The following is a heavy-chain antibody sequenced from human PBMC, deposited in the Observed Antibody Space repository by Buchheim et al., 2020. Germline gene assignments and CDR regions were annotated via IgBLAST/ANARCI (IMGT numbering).Heavy chain of an antibody. D-gene: IGHD6-19*01. CDR1: GFTFSSYA. J-gene: IGHJ4*02. Sequence: EVQLVESGGGLVQPGGSLRLSCAASGFTFSSYAMSCVRQAPGKGLEWVSAISDSGSHTYYADSVKGRFTFSRDTSKTPLYLQMNSLRAEDTAVYYCAKEVGTIGVAGPYFDYWGQGIL. CDR3: AKEVGTIGVAGPYFDY. CDR2: ISDSGSHT. V-gene: IGHV3-23*04.